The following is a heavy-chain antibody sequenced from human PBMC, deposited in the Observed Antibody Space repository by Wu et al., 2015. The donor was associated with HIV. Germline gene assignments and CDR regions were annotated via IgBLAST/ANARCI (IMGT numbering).Heavy chain of an antibody. V-gene: IGHV1-46*01. J-gene: IGHJ4*02. Sequence: QVQLVQSGAEVKKPGASVKVSCKASGYTFTSYYMHWVRQAPGQGLEWMGIINPSGGSTSYAQKFQGRVTMTRDTSTSTVYMELSSLRSEDTAVYYCARVRKRLEMATIALGYWGQGTLVTVSS. CDR1: GYTFTSYY. CDR3: ARVRKRLEMATIALGY. CDR2: INPSGGST. D-gene: IGHD5-24*01.